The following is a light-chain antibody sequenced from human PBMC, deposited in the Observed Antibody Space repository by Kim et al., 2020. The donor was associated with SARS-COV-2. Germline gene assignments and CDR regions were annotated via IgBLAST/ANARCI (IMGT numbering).Light chain of an antibody. Sequence: QRVTISCSGSSSNIGSNTVSWYQQFPGTGPKLLIYSDNQRPSGVPDRFSASKSGSSASLAISGLQSDDEADYYCAAWDDSLNGRGVFGGGTQLTVL. V-gene: IGLV1-44*01. CDR3: AAWDDSLNGRGV. J-gene: IGLJ3*02. CDR2: SDN. CDR1: SSNIGSNT.